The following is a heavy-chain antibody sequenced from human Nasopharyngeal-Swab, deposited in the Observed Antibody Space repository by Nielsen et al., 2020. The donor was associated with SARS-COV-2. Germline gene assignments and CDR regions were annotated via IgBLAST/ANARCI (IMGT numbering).Heavy chain of an antibody. J-gene: IGHJ6*02. D-gene: IGHD1-1*01. CDR3: ASNEEYYGMDV. Sequence: GESLKISCAASGLTFSSYWMHWVRQAPGKGLVWVSRINSDGSSTRYADSVKGRFTISRDNAKNTLYLQMNSLRAEDTAVYYCASNEEYYGMDVWGQGTTVTVSS. CDR1: GLTFSSYW. V-gene: IGHV3-74*01. CDR2: INSDGSST.